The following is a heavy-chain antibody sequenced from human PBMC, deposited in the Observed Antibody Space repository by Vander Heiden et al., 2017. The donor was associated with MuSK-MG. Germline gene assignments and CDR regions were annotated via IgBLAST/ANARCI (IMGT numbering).Heavy chain of an antibody. CDR3: ARDEGIRMATIQLDY. V-gene: IGHV3-23*01. CDR1: GFTLSSYA. CDR2: ISGSGGST. Sequence: EVQLLESGGGLVQTGGSLRLSCAASGFTLSSYAISWVRQAPGKGLGWVSAISGSGGSTYYADSGKCRFTISRDNSKNTLYLQMNRLSAEDTAVYYCARDEGIRMATIQLDYWVHGTLVTVSS. J-gene: IGHJ4*01. D-gene: IGHD5-12*01.